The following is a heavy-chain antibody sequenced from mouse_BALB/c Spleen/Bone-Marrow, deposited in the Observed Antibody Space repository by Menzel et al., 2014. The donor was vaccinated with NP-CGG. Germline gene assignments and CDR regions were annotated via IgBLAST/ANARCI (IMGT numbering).Heavy chain of an antibody. Sequence: QVQLQQSAAELARPGASVKMSCKASGYIFTTFTMHWVKQRPGQGLEWIGYINPSSGYTEYNQKFRHKTTLTADKSSSTAYMQLSSLTSEDSAVYYCAKINYGYYAMDYWGQGTSVTVSS. D-gene: IGHD1-1*01. CDR1: GYIFTTFT. V-gene: IGHV1-4*02. J-gene: IGHJ4*01. CDR2: INPSSGYT. CDR3: AKINYGYYAMDY.